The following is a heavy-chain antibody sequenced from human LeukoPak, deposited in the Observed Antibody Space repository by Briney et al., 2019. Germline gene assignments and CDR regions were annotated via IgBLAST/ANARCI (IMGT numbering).Heavy chain of an antibody. CDR2: IYTSGST. J-gene: IGHJ4*02. D-gene: IGHD1-14*01. Sequence: PSETLSLTCTVSGGTISSYYRSWIRQPPGKGLEWIGYIYTSGSTNYNPSLKSRVTISVDTSKNQFSLKLSSVTAADTAVYYCARCNPYFDYWGQGTLVTVSS. CDR3: ARCNPYFDY. V-gene: IGHV4-4*09. CDR1: GGTISSYY.